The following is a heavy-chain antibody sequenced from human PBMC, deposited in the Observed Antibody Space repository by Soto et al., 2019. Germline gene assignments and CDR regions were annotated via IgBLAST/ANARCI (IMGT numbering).Heavy chain of an antibody. CDR1: GLTFDEYA. Sequence: RLSCAACGLTFDEYAMHWVRQVPGKGLEWVSGISWKSDSIGYADSVKGRFTISRDNAKNSLYLQMNTLRAEGTAFYYCVKDMNRDYGGIDYWGQGTLVTVSS. CDR3: VKDMNRDYGGIDY. J-gene: IGHJ4*02. V-gene: IGHV3-9*01. CDR2: ISWKSDSI. D-gene: IGHD3-10*01.